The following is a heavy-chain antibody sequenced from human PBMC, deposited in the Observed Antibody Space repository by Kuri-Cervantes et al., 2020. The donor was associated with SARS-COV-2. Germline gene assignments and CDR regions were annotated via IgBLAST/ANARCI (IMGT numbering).Heavy chain of an antibody. CDR2: INHSGRT. Sequence: SETLSLTCAVYGGSFSGYYWSWIRQPPGKGLEWIGEINHSGRTNYNPSLKSRVTISVDTSKNQFSLKLSSVTAADTAVYYCARGGDYSNWFDPWGQGTLVTVSS. V-gene: IGHV4-34*01. CDR3: ARGGDYSNWFDP. CDR1: GGSFSGYY. D-gene: IGHD4-11*01. J-gene: IGHJ5*02.